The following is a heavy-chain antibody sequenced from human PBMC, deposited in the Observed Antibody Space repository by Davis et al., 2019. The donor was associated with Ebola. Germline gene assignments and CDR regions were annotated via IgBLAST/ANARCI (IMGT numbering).Heavy chain of an antibody. D-gene: IGHD3-16*01. CDR2: ISGSGGST. CDR3: AKDPLTGMITFEINDGMDV. J-gene: IGHJ6*02. Sequence: PGGSLRLSCAASGFTFSSYAMSWVRQAPGKGLEWVSTISGSGGSTYYADSVKGRFTISRDNSKNTLYLQMNSLRAEDTAVYYCAKDPLTGMITFEINDGMDVWGQGTTVTVSS. CDR1: GFTFSSYA. V-gene: IGHV3-23*01.